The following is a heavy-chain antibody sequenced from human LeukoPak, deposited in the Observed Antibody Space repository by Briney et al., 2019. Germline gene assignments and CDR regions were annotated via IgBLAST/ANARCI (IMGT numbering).Heavy chain of an antibody. CDR1: GFTVSDSY. D-gene: IGHD3-9*01. CDR3: ATGKRRYSN. V-gene: IGHV3-11*01. Sequence: PGGSLRLSCAASGFTVSDSYMSWIRQAPGKGLEWLSYISSSGGSTYYAVSVKGRFTISRDNANNSLYLQMNSLRADDTAIYYCATGKRRYSNWGQGPLVTVSS. J-gene: IGHJ4*02. CDR2: ISSSGGST.